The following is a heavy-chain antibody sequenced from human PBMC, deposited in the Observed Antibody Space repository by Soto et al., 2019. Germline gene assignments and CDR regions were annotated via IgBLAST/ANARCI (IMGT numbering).Heavy chain of an antibody. CDR1: GGSISSGDYY. Sequence: PSETLSLTCTVSGGSISSGDYYWSWIRQPPGKGLEWIGYISYSGSTYYNPSLKSRVTISLDTSKNQFSLKLSSVTAADTAVYYCARVYYYDSSGYYVGAFDIWGQGTMVTVSS. D-gene: IGHD3-22*01. CDR3: ARVYYYDSSGYYVGAFDI. V-gene: IGHV4-30-4*01. CDR2: ISYSGST. J-gene: IGHJ3*02.